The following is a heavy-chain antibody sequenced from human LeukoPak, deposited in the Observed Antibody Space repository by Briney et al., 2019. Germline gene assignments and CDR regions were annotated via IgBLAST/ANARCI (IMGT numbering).Heavy chain of an antibody. J-gene: IGHJ4*02. Sequence: GASVNVSCKASGYTFTGCYMHWVRQAPGQGLEGMGWINPNSGGTNYAQKFQGRVTMTRDTSISTAYMELSSLRSEDTAVYYCATTYYYDSSGVFDYWGQGTLVTVSS. CDR1: GYTFTGCY. CDR3: ATTYYYDSSGVFDY. V-gene: IGHV1-2*02. D-gene: IGHD3-22*01. CDR2: INPNSGGT.